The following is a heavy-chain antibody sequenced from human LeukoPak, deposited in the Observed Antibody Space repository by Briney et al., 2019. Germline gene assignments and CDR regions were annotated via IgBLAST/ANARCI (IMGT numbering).Heavy chain of an antibody. CDR3: ARAPGGTMVLDY. D-gene: IGHD3-10*01. Sequence: GGSLRLSCAASGFTFSSYIMNWVRRAPGKGLKWVSSITSRSSYIYYADSVKGRFTISRDNAKNTLYLQMNSLRAEDTALYYCARAPGGTMVLDYWGQGTLVTVSS. CDR1: GFTFSSYI. V-gene: IGHV3-21*06. CDR2: ITSRSSYI. J-gene: IGHJ4*02.